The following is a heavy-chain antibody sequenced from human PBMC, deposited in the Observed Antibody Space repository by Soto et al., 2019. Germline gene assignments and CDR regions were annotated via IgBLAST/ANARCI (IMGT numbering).Heavy chain of an antibody. V-gene: IGHV3-53*01. CDR3: AREAPMDV. J-gene: IGHJ6*02. CDR2: IWSAGLI. CDR1: GFTVSSKY. Sequence: VGSLRLSCAASGFTVSSKYMSWVRQAPVKVLEWVSVIWSAGLIYYADSVRGLFTISRDISKNILYLEMTSPRADDTAVYYCAREAPMDVWGQGTTVTVSS.